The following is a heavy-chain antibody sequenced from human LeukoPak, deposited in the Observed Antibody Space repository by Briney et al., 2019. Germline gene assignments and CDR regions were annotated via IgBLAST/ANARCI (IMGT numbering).Heavy chain of an antibody. V-gene: IGHV5-51*01. Sequence: GESLKISCQGSGYSFTSYWIGWVRQMPGKGLEWMGIIYPGDSDTRYSPSFQGQVTISADKSISTAYLQWSSLKASDTAMYYCARSLFRYSGSYSYWGQGTLVTVSS. CDR2: IYPGDSDT. CDR1: GYSFTSYW. D-gene: IGHD1-26*01. J-gene: IGHJ4*02. CDR3: ARSLFRYSGSYSY.